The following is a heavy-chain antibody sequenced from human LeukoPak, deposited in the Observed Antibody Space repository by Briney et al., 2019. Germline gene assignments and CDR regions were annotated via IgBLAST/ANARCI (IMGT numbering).Heavy chain of an antibody. CDR3: ARSYYSSSWLSQFDY. V-gene: IGHV1-18*01. CDR1: GYTFTSYG. J-gene: IGHJ4*02. D-gene: IGHD6-13*01. Sequence: ASVKVSCKASGYTFTSYGISWVRQAPGQGLEWMGWISAYNGNTNYAQKLQGRVTMTTDTSTSTAYMELRSLRSDDTAVYYCARSYYSSSWLSQFDYWGQGTLVTVSS. CDR2: ISAYNGNT.